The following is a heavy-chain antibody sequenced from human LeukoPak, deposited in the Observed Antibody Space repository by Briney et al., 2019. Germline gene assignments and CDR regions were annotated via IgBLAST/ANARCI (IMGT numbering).Heavy chain of an antibody. D-gene: IGHD2-2*01. CDR1: GFPFSSYS. Sequence: PGGSLRLSCAASGFPFSSYSMNWVRQAPGKGLEWVSSISSSSSYIYYADSVKGRFTISRDNAKNSLYLQMNSLRAEDTAVYYCARDYCSSTSCYLPFDYWGQGTLVTVSS. J-gene: IGHJ4*02. CDR2: ISSSSSYI. CDR3: ARDYCSSTSCYLPFDY. V-gene: IGHV3-21*01.